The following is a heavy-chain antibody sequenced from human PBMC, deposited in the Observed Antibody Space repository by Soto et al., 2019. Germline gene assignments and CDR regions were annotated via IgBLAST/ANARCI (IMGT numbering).Heavy chain of an antibody. CDR3: ARGGSYWARRNYFDY. Sequence: ASVKVSFKASGYTFTSYGISWVRQAPGQGLEWMGWISAYNGNTNYAQKLQGRVTMTTDTSTSTAYMELRSLRSDDTAVYYCARGGSYWARRNYFDYWGQGTLVTVSS. D-gene: IGHD2-8*02. J-gene: IGHJ4*02. CDR1: GYTFTSYG. CDR2: ISAYNGNT. V-gene: IGHV1-18*04.